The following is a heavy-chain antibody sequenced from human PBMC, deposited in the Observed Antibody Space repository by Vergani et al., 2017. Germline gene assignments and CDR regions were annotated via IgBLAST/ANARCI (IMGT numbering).Heavy chain of an antibody. CDR2: TYYRSKWYN. J-gene: IGHJ6*03. V-gene: IGHV6-1*01. CDR3: ARDRGNWGYYYYYYMDV. CDR1: GDSVSSNSAA. D-gene: IGHD4-23*01. Sequence: QVQLQQSGPGLVKPSQTLSLACAISGDSVSSNSAAWNWIRQSPSRGLEWLGRTYYRSKWYNDYAVSVKSRITINPATSKNQFSLQLNSVTPEDTAVYYCARDRGNWGYYYYYYMDVWGKGTTVTVSS.